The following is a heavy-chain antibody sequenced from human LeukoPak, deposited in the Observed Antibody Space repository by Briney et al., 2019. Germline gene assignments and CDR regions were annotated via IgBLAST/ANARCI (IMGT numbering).Heavy chain of an antibody. CDR2: IYSGGNT. J-gene: IGHJ3*02. D-gene: IGHD1-14*01. CDR3: ARVDRATDAFDI. V-gene: IGHV3-66*01. Sequence: GGSLRLSCAASGFTFSSYAMTWVRQAPGKGLEWVSVIYSGGNTYYADSVKGRFTISRDNSKNTLYLQMNSLRAEDTAVYYCARVDRATDAFDIWGQGTMVTVSS. CDR1: GFTFSSYA.